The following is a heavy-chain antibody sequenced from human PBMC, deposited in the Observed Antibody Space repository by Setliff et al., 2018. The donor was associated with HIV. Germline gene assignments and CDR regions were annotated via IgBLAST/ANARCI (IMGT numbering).Heavy chain of an antibody. CDR1: GGSISSSSYY. CDR2: IYFSGST. Sequence: SETLSLTCTVSGGSISSSSYYWGWIRQPPGKGLEWIGSIYFSGSTYYNPSLQSRVTISVDTSKNQFSLKLSSVTAADTAVYYYAREPPPGNWNDNGAFDIWGQGTMVTVSS. V-gene: IGHV4-39*07. CDR3: AREPPPGNWNDNGAFDI. D-gene: IGHD1-1*01. J-gene: IGHJ3*02.